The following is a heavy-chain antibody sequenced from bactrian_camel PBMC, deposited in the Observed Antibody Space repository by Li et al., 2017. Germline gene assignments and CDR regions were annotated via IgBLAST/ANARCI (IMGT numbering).Heavy chain of an antibody. Sequence: QLVESGGGLVQPGESLRLSCAASGFIFRDHYMSWVRQAPGKGLEWVPAIGNGGRSTYYAASVKGRFTISRDNAKNTLNLLLTSVKSEDTAMYYCAADLGVLTLVEYGGIFGYWGQGTQVTVS. V-gene: IGHV3S1*01. CDR3: AADLGVLTLVEYGGIFGY. CDR1: GFIFRDHY. CDR2: IGNGGRST. D-gene: IGHD5*01. J-gene: IGHJ6*01.